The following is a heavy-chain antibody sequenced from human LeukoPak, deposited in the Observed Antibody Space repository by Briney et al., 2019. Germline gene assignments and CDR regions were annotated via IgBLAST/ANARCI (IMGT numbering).Heavy chain of an antibody. D-gene: IGHD4-17*01. J-gene: IGHJ6*03. CDR1: GASISTYY. CDR2: IAPSGGA. CDR3: ARHVATTVTRGYSCHPMDV. Sequence: SETLSLTCTASGASISTYYWSWIRQPPGEGLEWIAYIAPSGGAVYNPSLNSRLTVSVDTSKNQFSLKLNSVTAADTAVYYCARHVATTVTRGYSCHPMDVWGKGTTVSASS. V-gene: IGHV4-4*09.